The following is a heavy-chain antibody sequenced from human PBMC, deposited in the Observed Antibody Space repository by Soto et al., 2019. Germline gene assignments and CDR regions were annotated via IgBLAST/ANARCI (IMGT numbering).Heavy chain of an antibody. Sequence: EVHLVESGGGLVQPGGSLTLSCAASEFAFSSYWMTWVRQAPGKGLEWVANIRKDGSQRSYLDSVRGRFTISRDNSKNSLYLQVNSLRAEDTALYFCARDVSPGSSGLYFDAFDIWGQGTMVTVSS. J-gene: IGHJ3*02. V-gene: IGHV3-7*05. CDR3: ARDVSPGSSGLYFDAFDI. CDR1: EFAFSSYW. CDR2: IRKDGSQR. D-gene: IGHD6-25*01.